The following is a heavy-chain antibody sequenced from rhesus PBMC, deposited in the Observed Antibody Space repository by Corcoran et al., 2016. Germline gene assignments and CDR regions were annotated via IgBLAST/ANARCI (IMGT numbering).Heavy chain of an antibody. CDR1: GGSLSDSYY. V-gene: IGHV4S9*01. J-gene: IGHJ4*01. CDR2: IVGNSATT. CDR3: ASDPYCSSTYCSAIDY. D-gene: IGHD2-15*01. Sequence: QVQLPESGQGLVKPSETLSLTCAVSGGSLSDSYYWNWFRQPPGRGLAWIGNIVGNSATTYYNPSLKSRVTISKDTSKNQFFLKLSSVTAADTAVYYCASDPYCSSTYCSAIDYWGQGVLVTVSS.